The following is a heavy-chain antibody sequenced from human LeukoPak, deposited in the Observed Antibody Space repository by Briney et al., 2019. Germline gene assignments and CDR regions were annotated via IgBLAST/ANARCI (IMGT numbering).Heavy chain of an antibody. CDR2: IKHDGST. D-gene: IGHD1-14*01. CDR3: ARHLLRTSTSFDY. V-gene: IGHV4-34*01. Sequence: GSLRLSCAASGFTFSDYYMSWIRQPPGKALEWIGEIKHDGSTKYNSSLKSRVTISIDTSKNQFSLKLSSVTAADTAVYYCARHLLRTSTSFDYWDQGNLVTVSS. J-gene: IGHJ4*02. CDR1: GFTFSDYY.